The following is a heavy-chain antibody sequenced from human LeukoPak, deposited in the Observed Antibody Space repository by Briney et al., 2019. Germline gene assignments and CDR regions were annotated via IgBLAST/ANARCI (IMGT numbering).Heavy chain of an antibody. J-gene: IGHJ4*02. V-gene: IGHV1-8*01. CDR3: GRKAGDCGGGSCYSIDY. Sequence: ASVKVSCKASGYTFTSHHINWVRQAAGQGLEWMGWMNPDTGNTVYAQKFQGRVTMTWDTSISTAYMEVSSLRSEDTAVYYCGRKAGDCGGGSCYSIDYWGQGTLVTVSS. CDR2: MNPDTGNT. D-gene: IGHD2-15*01. CDR1: GYTFTSHH.